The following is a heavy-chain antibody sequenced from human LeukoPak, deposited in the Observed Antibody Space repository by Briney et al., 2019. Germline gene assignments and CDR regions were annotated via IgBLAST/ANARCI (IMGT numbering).Heavy chain of an antibody. D-gene: IGHD3-3*01. CDR1: GFTFSSYG. Sequence: GGSLRLSCAASGFTFSSYGMHWVRQAPGKGLEWVAVIWYDGSSKYYADSVKGRFTISRDNSKNTLYLQMNSLRAEDTAVYYCAKMYYDFWSGSNDYYMDVWGKGTTVTVSS. J-gene: IGHJ6*03. V-gene: IGHV3-33*06. CDR3: AKMYYDFWSGSNDYYMDV. CDR2: IWYDGSSK.